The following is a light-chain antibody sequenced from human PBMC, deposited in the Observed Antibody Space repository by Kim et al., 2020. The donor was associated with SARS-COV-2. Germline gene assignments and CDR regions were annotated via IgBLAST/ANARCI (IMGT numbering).Light chain of an antibody. CDR3: CSYTGSSTML. J-gene: IGLJ2*01. CDR2: DVS. CDR1: SSDIGGYNY. V-gene: IGLV2-11*01. Sequence: QSALPQPRSVSGSPGQSVTISCTGTSSDIGGYNYVSWYQTYPGKAPKLMIYDVSKRPSGVPVRFSGSKSGNTASLTISGLQAEDEADYYCCSYTGSSTMLFGGGNQLTVL.